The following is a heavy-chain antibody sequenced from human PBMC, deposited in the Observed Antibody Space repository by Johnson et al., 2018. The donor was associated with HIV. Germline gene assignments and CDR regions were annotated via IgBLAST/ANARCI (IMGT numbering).Heavy chain of an antibody. CDR3: ASCESDSSGRGAFDI. Sequence: QVQLVESGGGLVQPGGSLRLSCAASGFTFSSYAMHWVRQAPGQGRVWVAVISYDGSNKYYADSVKGRFTISRDNSKTTLYLQMNSLRAEDTALYYCASCESDSSGRGAFDIWGQGTMVTVSS. D-gene: IGHD3-22*01. CDR2: ISYDGSNK. J-gene: IGHJ3*02. CDR1: GFTFSSYA. V-gene: IGHV3-30-3*01.